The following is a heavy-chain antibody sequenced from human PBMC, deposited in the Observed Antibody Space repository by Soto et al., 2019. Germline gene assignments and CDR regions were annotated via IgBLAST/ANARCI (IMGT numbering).Heavy chain of an antibody. D-gene: IGHD6-19*01. CDR3: ARPLGWRDAFDV. Sequence: EVQLVESGGGVVQPGGSLRLSCAAFGFTFSSYWMSWVRQAPGKGLEWVANIKQDGTETYYVDSVKGRFTISRDNAKSSLYLQMNSLRAEDTAVYYCARPLGWRDAFDVCGPGTMVTVSS. V-gene: IGHV3-7*01. J-gene: IGHJ3*01. CDR2: IKQDGTET. CDR1: GFTFSSYW.